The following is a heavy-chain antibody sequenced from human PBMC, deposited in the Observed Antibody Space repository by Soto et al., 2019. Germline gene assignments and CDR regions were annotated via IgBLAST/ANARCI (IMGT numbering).Heavy chain of an antibody. Sequence: GSLRLSCAASGFTFSSYAMSWVRQAPGKGLEWVSAISGSGGSTYYADSVNGRFTISRDNSKNTLYLQMNSLRAEDTAVYYCAKARNYGDYEGYWGQGTLVTVSS. CDR3: AKARNYGDYEGY. V-gene: IGHV3-23*01. CDR2: ISGSGGST. D-gene: IGHD4-17*01. J-gene: IGHJ4*02. CDR1: GFTFSSYA.